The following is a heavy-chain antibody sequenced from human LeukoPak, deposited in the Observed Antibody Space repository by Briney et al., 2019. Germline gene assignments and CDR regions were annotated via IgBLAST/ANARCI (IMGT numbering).Heavy chain of an antibody. Sequence: GGSLRLSCAASGFTFSSYAMHWVRQAPGKGLEWVAFIRYDGSNKYYADSVKGRFTISRDNSKNTLYLQMNSLRAEDTAVYYCAKDRGGYSSGWYYFDYWGQGTLVTVSS. CDR3: AKDRGGYSSGWYYFDY. V-gene: IGHV3-30*02. CDR1: GFTFSSYA. D-gene: IGHD6-19*01. CDR2: IRYDGSNK. J-gene: IGHJ4*02.